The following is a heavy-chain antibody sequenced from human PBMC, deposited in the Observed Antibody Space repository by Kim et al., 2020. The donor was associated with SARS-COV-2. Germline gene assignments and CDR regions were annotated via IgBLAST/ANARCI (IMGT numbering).Heavy chain of an antibody. J-gene: IGHJ6*03. D-gene: IGHD4-4*01. Sequence: SPKSRVTISVDTSKNQFSLKLSSVTAADTAVYYCARTTVTTYYYYYYMDVWGKGTTVTVSS. CDR3: ARTTVTTYYYYYYMDV. V-gene: IGHV4-31*02.